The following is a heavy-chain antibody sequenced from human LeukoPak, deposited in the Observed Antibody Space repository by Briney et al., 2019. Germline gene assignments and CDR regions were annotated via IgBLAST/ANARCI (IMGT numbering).Heavy chain of an antibody. CDR3: ARERGDPYYYYGMDV. CDR2: ISGGGGTT. Sequence: GGSLRLSCAASGFTFSSYAMSWVRQAPGKGLKWVSAISGGGGTTYYADSVKGRFTISRDNAKNSLYLQMNSLRAEDTAVYYCARERGDPYYYYGMDVWGQGTTVTVSS. V-gene: IGHV3-23*01. J-gene: IGHJ6*02. D-gene: IGHD2-21*02. CDR1: GFTFSSYA.